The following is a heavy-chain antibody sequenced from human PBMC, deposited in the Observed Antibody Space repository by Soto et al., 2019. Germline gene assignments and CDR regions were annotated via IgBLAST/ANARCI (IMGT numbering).Heavy chain of an antibody. Sequence: QLQLQASGPGLVKPSETLSLTCTVSTDSRSFTNSYWGWIRQPPGKGLQWIGSSSYNGGSFYNPSLTGPVVISFDTSMTQSYLQVTSVTAADPAVYFCARHRIEVVWRGFVFWGQGSPVTVSS. V-gene: IGHV4-39*01. D-gene: IGHD3-10*01. CDR2: SSYNGGS. CDR3: ARHRIEVVWRGFVF. CDR1: TDSRSFTNSY. J-gene: IGHJ4*02.